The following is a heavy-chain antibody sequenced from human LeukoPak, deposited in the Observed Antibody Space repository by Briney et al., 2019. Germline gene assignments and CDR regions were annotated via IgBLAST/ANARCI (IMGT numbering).Heavy chain of an antibody. CDR1: GFTFSSYS. CDR3: ARGSYPWGFDY. J-gene: IGHJ4*02. CDR2: ISSSGSTI. V-gene: IGHV3-48*04. Sequence: PGGSLRLSCAASGFTFSSYSMNWVRQAPGKGLEWVSYISSSGSTIYYADSVKGRFTISRDNAKNSLYLQMNSLRAEDTAVYYCARGSYPWGFDYWGQGTLVTVSS. D-gene: IGHD1-26*01.